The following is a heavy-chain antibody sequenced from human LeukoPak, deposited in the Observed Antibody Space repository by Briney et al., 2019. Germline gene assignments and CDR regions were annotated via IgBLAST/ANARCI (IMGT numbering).Heavy chain of an antibody. CDR3: ARSPGYYGSIPDY. J-gene: IGHJ4*02. CDR2: IYYSGST. CDR1: GGSISSYY. V-gene: IGHV4-59*01. Sequence: TTSETLSLTCTVSGGSISSYYWSWIRQPPGKGLEWIGYIYYSGSTNYNPSLKSRVTISVDTSTNQFSLKVSSVTAADTAVYYCARSPGYYGSIPDYWGQGTLVTVSS. D-gene: IGHD3-10*01.